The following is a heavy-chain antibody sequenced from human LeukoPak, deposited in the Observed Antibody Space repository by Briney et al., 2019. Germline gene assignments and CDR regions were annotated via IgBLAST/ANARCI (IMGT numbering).Heavy chain of an antibody. J-gene: IGHJ4*02. CDR2: ISYDGSDK. Sequence: GRSLRLSCAPSGFTLSSYGMHWVRQDPGGGRGWVAFISYDGSDKYYADSVEGRFTISRDNSKNTLYVQMNSLRAEDTAVYYCAKDRGGGALYEYWGQGTLVTVSS. CDR3: AKDRGGGALYEY. CDR1: GFTLSSYG. V-gene: IGHV3-30*18. D-gene: IGHD2-15*01.